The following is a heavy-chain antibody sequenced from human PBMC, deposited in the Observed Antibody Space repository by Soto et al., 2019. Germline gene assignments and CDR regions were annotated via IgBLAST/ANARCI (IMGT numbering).Heavy chain of an antibody. CDR2: ISDDGSNK. CDR1: GFTFSNYP. Sequence: QVQLVESGGGVVPPGRSLRLSCAAAGFTFSNYPMHWVRQAPGKGLEWVALISDDGSNKYYADSVKGRFTISRDNSKNTLYLQMISVRTEDTAVYYCANGGSSSSSGDAVDSWGQGTRVTVSS. J-gene: IGHJ3*02. D-gene: IGHD6-6*01. CDR3: ANGGSSSSSGDAVDS. V-gene: IGHV3-30*18.